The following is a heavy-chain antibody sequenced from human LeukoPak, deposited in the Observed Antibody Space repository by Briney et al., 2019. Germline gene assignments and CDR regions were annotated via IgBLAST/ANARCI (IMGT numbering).Heavy chain of an antibody. Sequence: QPGGSLRLSCEVSGLSVRNEFMNWVRQSPGRGLEWVSAMYRDGSSDYADSARDRFTISRDNSKNIVFLHMKTLRVDDTATYYCARDKRRYFDWWGQGTLVTVSS. CDR3: ARDKRRYFDW. D-gene: IGHD3-9*01. CDR1: GLSVRNEF. CDR2: MYRDGSS. V-gene: IGHV3-66*01. J-gene: IGHJ4*02.